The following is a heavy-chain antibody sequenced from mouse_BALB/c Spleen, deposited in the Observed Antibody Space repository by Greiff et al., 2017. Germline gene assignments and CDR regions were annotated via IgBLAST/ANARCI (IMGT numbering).Heavy chain of an antibody. CDR3: ARVTSGYAAMDY. V-gene: IGHV1-67*01. CDR2: ISTYYGNT. Sequence: QVQLKESGPELVRPGVSVKISCKGSGYTFTDYAMHWVKQSHAKGLEWIGVISTYYGNTNYNQKFKGKATMTVDKSSSTAYMELARLTSEDSAIYYCARVTSGYAAMDYWGQGTSVTVSS. D-gene: IGHD3-1*01. J-gene: IGHJ4*01. CDR1: GYTFTDYA.